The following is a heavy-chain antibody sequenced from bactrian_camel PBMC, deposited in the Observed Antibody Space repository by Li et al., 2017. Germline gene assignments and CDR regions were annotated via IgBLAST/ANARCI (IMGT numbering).Heavy chain of an antibody. J-gene: IGHJ4*01. V-gene: IGHV3S25*01. CDR1: GYTSKSAF. D-gene: IGHD1*01. Sequence: VESGGGSVQAGGSLRLSCVASGYTSKSAFMGWFRQAPGKEREGIAAILSGSGSTNYDDSVKGRFTISQDNARTSVYLQMNNLNPDDTAVYYCAATGQMLSVAGCRTQGTQVTVS. CDR2: ILSGSGST.